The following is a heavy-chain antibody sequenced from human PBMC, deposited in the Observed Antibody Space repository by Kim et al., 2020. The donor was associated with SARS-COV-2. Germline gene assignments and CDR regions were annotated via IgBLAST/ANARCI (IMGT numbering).Heavy chain of an antibody. V-gene: IGHV4-39*07. CDR2: IYYSGST. J-gene: IGHJ4*02. CDR1: GGSISSSSYY. Sequence: SETLSLTCTVSGGSISSSSYYWGWIRQPPGKGLEWIGSIYYSGSTYYNPSLKSRVTISVDTSKNQFSLKLSSVTAADTAVYYCARGSIVGATIDYWGQGTLVTVSS. D-gene: IGHD1-26*01. CDR3: ARGSIVGATIDY.